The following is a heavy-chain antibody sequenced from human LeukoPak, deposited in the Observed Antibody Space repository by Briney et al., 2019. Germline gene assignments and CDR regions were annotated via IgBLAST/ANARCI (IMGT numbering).Heavy chain of an antibody. V-gene: IGHV3-64D*06. CDR2: IGTDAGST. CDR3: ATSRSYSYVDY. J-gene: IGHJ4*02. Sequence: GGFLRLSCSASGFTFSTYAMHWVRQAPGKGLESVAIIGTDAGSTYYADSVKGRFTISRDNSKNTLYLQMSTLRVEDTAVYYCATSRSYSYVDYWGQGTLVTVSS. CDR1: GFTFSTYA. D-gene: IGHD5-18*01.